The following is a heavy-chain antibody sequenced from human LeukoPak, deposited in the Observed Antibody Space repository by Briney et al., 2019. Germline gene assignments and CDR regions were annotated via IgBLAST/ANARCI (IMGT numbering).Heavy chain of an antibody. J-gene: IGHJ4*02. CDR2: TNPSGGST. V-gene: IGHV1-46*01. CDR3: ARDENYYDSSGYLTY. Sequence: ASVKVSCKASGYTFTSYYMHWVRQAPGQGLEWMGITNPSGGSTSYAQKFQGRVTMTRDMSTSTVYMELSSLRSEDTAVYYCARDENYYDSSGYLTYWGQGTLVTVSS. CDR1: GYTFTSYY. D-gene: IGHD3-22*01.